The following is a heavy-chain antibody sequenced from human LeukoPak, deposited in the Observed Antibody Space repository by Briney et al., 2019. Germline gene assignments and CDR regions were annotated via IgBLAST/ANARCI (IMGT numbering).Heavy chain of an antibody. CDR1: GFTFSNYA. CDR3: AKAARTTVTYSFDS. D-gene: IGHD4-17*01. V-gene: IGHV3-23*01. CDR2: ISAGGGVT. Sequence: GGSLRLSYAVSGFTFSNYAMVWVRQAPGKGLDWVSSISAGGGVTSNADSVKGRFTISRDNSKNTLYLQMNSLRAEDTAMYYCAKAARTTVTYSFDSWGQGTLVTVSS. J-gene: IGHJ4*02.